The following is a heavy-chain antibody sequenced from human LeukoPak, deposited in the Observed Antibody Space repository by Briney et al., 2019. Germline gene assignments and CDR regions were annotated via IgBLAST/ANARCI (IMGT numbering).Heavy chain of an antibody. D-gene: IGHD3-9*01. CDR2: IYFTGSS. V-gene: IGHV4-39*07. J-gene: IGHJ4*02. CDR1: DVSIKNSSFS. Sequence: SETLSLTCSISDVSIKNSSFSWGWIRQPPGKGLEWIGNIYFTGSSYYNPSLMRRVTISVDTSKNQCSLKLGSVTAADTAVYYCARAPTRSSDTVTGYLFDSWGQGTLVTVSS. CDR3: ARAPTRSSDTVTGYLFDS.